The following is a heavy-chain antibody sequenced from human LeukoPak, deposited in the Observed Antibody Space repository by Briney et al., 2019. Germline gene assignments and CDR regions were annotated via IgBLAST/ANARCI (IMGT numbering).Heavy chain of an antibody. CDR3: ARAGIAAAE. CDR1: GYSFTSYW. J-gene: IGHJ4*02. CDR2: ISAYNGNT. D-gene: IGHD6-13*01. V-gene: IGHV1-18*04. Sequence: GESLKTSCKGSGYSFTSYWISWVRQAPGQGLEWMGWISAYNGNTNYAQKLQGRVTMTTDTSTSTAYMELRSLRSDDTAVYYCARAGIAAAEWGQGTLVTVSS.